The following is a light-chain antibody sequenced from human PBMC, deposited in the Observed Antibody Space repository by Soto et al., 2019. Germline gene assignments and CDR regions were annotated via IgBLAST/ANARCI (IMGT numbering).Light chain of an antibody. V-gene: IGLV2-14*01. J-gene: IGLJ1*01. CDR3: SSYTTSSSYV. CDR1: SSDVGGYIY. CDR2: DVT. Sequence: QSVRTQPASVSGSPGQSITISCTGTSSDVGGYIYVSWYQQHPGKAPKLMIYDVTSRPSGVSYRFSGSKSGNTASLTLSGLQAEDEADYYCSSYTTSSSYVFGTGTKVTVL.